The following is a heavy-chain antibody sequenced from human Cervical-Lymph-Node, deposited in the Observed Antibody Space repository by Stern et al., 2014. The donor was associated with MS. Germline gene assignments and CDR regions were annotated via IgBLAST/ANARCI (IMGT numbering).Heavy chain of an antibody. CDR3: ASYAMDV. J-gene: IGHJ6*02. Sequence: QVQLVESGGGVVQPGRSLRLSCAASGFTFSGYAMHWVRQAPGKGLEWVAVISYDRSNTYYADSVKGRFTISRDNSKNTPFLQMDSLRIEDTAVYYCASYAMDVWGQAPTVTVS. CDR2: ISYDRSNT. V-gene: IGHV3-30*04. CDR1: GFTFSGYA.